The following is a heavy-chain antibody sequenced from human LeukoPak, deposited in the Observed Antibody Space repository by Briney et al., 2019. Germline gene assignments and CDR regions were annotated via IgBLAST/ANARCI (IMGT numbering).Heavy chain of an antibody. Sequence: QPGGSLRLSCAASGFTFSSYEMNWVRQAPGKGLEWVSYISGSDNAIYYEDSVKGRFTISRDNTKNSLYMQMNSLRAEDTAVYYCVSAYGGLLDYWGQGTLVTVSS. CDR2: ISGSDNAI. CDR1: GFTFSSYE. J-gene: IGHJ4*02. D-gene: IGHD3-16*01. CDR3: VSAYGGLLDY. V-gene: IGHV3-48*03.